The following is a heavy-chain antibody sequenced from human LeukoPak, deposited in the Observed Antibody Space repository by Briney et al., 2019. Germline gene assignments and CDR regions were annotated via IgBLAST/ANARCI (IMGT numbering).Heavy chain of an antibody. D-gene: IGHD5-18*01. CDR1: GGSISSYY. V-gene: IGHV4-59*12. J-gene: IGHJ6*02. CDR3: ARDRIRGYSYGYYYYGMDV. CDR2: IYYSGST. Sequence: SETLSLTCTVSGGSISSYYWSWIRQPPGKGLEWIGYIYYSGSTYYNPSLKSRVTISVDTSKNQFSLKLSSVTAADTAVYYCARDRIRGYSYGYYYYGMDVWGQGTTVTVSS.